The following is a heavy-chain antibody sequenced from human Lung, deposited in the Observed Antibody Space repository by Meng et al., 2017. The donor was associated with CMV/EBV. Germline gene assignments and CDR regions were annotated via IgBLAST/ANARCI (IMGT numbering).Heavy chain of an antibody. V-gene: IGHV1-18*04. CDR1: TCNRDG. D-gene: IGHD3-22*01. Sequence: TCNRDGRIGERRDPGRGLEWVGSISTCSGSTNYTQENQNRVTMTTHTSCNTAYMVLGSLRSDDTAIYYGAGVGVHYYARGGNADYSDYWGQGTLVTVSS. CDR3: AGVGVHYYARGGNADYSDY. CDR2: ISTCSGST. J-gene: IGHJ4*02.